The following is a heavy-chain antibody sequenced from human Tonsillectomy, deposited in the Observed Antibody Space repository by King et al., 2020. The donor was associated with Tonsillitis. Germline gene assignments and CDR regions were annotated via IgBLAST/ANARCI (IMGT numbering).Heavy chain of an antibody. CDR1: GFTFSNAW. D-gene: IGHD5-18*01. J-gene: IGHJ4*02. V-gene: IGHV3-15*01. CDR2: IKIKTNGGTT. CDR3: TTRGYSYGWAFDY. Sequence: QLVQSGGGLVKPGGSLRLSCAASGFTFSNAWMSWVRQAPGKGLECVGRIKIKTNGGTTDYAAPAKGRFTISRDDSKNTLYLQMNSLKTEDTAVYYCTTRGYSYGWAFDYWGQGTLVTVSS.